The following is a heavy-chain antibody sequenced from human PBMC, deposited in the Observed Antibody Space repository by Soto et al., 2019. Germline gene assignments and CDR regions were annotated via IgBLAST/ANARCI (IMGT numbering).Heavy chain of an antibody. CDR1: GFTFENYA. D-gene: IGHD5-18*01. Sequence: EVHLLESGGGLVQPGGSLRLSCVASGFTFENYAMSWVRLAPGKGLEWVSTVAYSGVSTYYADFVKGRFTVSKHNSKNTLSLQMNSLRVEDTAVYYCAKDRDTYGPLYYFDSWGQGTLVTVSS. V-gene: IGHV3-23*01. J-gene: IGHJ4*02. CDR3: AKDRDTYGPLYYFDS. CDR2: VAYSGVST.